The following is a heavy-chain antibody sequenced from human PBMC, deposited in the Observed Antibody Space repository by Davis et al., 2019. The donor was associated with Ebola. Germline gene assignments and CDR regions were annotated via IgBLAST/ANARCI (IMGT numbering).Heavy chain of an antibody. Sequence: SETLSLTCAVYGGSFSGYYWSWIRQPPGKGLEWIGDINHSGSTNYNPSLKSRVTISVDTSKNQSSLKLSPVTAADTAVYYCARGAWTRKGWFDPWGQGTLVTVSS. CDR3: ARGAWTRKGWFDP. CDR1: GGSFSGYY. V-gene: IGHV4-34*01. J-gene: IGHJ5*02. CDR2: INHSGST. D-gene: IGHD3/OR15-3a*01.